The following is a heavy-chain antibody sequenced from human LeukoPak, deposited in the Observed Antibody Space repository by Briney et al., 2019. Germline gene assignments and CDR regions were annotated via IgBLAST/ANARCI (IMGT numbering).Heavy chain of an antibody. CDR1: GGSISSYY. CDR3: ARGRSPGMDV. CDR2: IYYSGST. Sequence: SETLSLTCTVSGGSISSYYWSWIRQPPGKGLEWIGYIYYSGSTNYNPPLKSRVTISVDTSKNQFSLKLSSVTAADTAVYYCARGRSPGMDVWGQGTTVTVSS. V-gene: IGHV4-59*01. J-gene: IGHJ6*02.